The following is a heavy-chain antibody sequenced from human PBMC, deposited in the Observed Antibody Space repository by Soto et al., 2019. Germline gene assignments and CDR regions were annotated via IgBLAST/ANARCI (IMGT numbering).Heavy chain of an antibody. V-gene: IGHV1-69*02. D-gene: IGHD3-9*01. Sequence: SVKVSCKASGGTFSSYTISWVRQAPGQGLEWMGRIIPILGIANYAQKFQDRVTMTADTSTSTVYMELISLRSEDTAVFYCARVFGTYYDILTGLWGGHFDYWGQGTQVTVSS. J-gene: IGHJ4*02. CDR1: GGTFSSYT. CDR2: IIPILGIA. CDR3: ARVFGTYYDILTGLWGGHFDY.